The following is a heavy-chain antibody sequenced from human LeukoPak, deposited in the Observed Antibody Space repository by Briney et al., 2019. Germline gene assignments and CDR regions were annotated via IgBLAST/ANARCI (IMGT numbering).Heavy chain of an antibody. J-gene: IGHJ4*02. CDR2: IYYSGST. Sequence: SETLPLTCTVSGGSISSGGYYWSWIRQHPGKGLEWIGYIYYSGSTYYNPSLKSRVTISVDTSKNQFSLKLSSVTAADTAVYYCARGGGYDFWSGYWIVDYWGQGTLVTVSS. D-gene: IGHD3-3*01. V-gene: IGHV4-31*03. CDR1: GGSISSGGYY. CDR3: ARGGGYDFWSGYWIVDY.